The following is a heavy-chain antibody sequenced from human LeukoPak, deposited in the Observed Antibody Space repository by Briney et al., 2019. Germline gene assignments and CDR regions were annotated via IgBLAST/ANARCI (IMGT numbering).Heavy chain of an antibody. CDR3: ARGDGYNFYYFDY. J-gene: IGHJ4*02. CDR1: GFTVSSKY. CDR2: IYSFDST. D-gene: IGHD5-24*01. Sequence: GGSLRLSCAASGFTVSSKYMSWVRQAPGKGLEWVSVIYSFDSTYYADSVKGRFTVSRDNSKNTLYLQMNSLRAEDTAVYYCARGDGYNFYYFDYWGQGTLVTVSS. V-gene: IGHV3-66*01.